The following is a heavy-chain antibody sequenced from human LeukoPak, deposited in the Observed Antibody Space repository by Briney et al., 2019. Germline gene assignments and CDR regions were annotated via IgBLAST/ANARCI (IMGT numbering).Heavy chain of an antibody. V-gene: IGHV3-30*04. CDR2: ISYDGSNK. J-gene: IGHJ3*02. Sequence: GSLRLSCAASGFTFSSYAMHWVRQAPGKGLEWVAVISYDGSNKYYADSVKGRFTISRDNSKNTLYLQMNSLRAEDTAVYYCARFGCRSGYSSSWCAFDIRGQGTMVTVSS. CDR1: GFTFSSYA. CDR3: ARFGCRSGYSSSWCAFDI. D-gene: IGHD6-13*01.